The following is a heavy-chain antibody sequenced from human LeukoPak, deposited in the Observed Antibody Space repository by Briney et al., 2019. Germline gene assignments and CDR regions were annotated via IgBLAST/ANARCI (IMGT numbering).Heavy chain of an antibody. D-gene: IGHD4-17*01. CDR2: MYHSGST. J-gene: IGHJ4*02. Sequence: PSETLSLTCSVSGGSIGTYFWSWIRQPPGKGLEWIGNMYHSGSTNYNPSLKSRVIISVDTSKNHVSLKLSSVTAADTAVYYCARDLDGDLDYWGQGTLVTVSS. V-gene: IGHV4-59*01. CDR1: GGSIGTYF. CDR3: ARDLDGDLDY.